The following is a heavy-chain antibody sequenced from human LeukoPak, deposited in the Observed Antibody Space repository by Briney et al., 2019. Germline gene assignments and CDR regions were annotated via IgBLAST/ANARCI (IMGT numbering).Heavy chain of an antibody. CDR1: GFIFSSYD. Sequence: GGSLRLSCVGSGFIFSSYDMGWVRQAPGKGLEWVSSISRAGDRTYYEDSVKGRFTISRDNSRNTMYLQMNSLRAEDTAVYYCARGESFAFDVWGQGTKVTVSS. V-gene: IGHV3-23*01. J-gene: IGHJ3*01. CDR3: ARGESFAFDV. CDR2: ISRAGDRT.